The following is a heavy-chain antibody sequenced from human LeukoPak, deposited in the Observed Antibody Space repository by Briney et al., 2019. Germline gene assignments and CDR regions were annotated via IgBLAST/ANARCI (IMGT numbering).Heavy chain of an antibody. CDR1: GGSISSSSYY. V-gene: IGHV4-39*01. Sequence: SETLSLTCTVSGGSISSSSYYWGWIRQPPGKGLEWIGSIYYSGSTYYNPSLKSRVTISVDTSKNQFSLKLSSVTAADTAVYYCARAPAYSSSLLLDYWGQGTLVTVSS. J-gene: IGHJ4*02. D-gene: IGHD6-6*01. CDR2: IYYSGST. CDR3: ARAPAYSSSLLLDY.